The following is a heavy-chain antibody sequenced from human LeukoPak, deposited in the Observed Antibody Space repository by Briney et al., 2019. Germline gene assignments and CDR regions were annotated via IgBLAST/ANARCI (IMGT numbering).Heavy chain of an antibody. Sequence: SETLSPTCTVSGGSISSYYWSWIRQPPGKGLEWIGYIYHSGSTYYNPSLKSRVTISVDRSKNQFSLKLSSVTAADTAVYYCARGAYGSGIGSWFDPWGQGTLVTVSS. V-gene: IGHV4-59*12. J-gene: IGHJ5*02. CDR1: GGSISSYY. CDR2: IYHSGST. CDR3: ARGAYGSGIGSWFDP. D-gene: IGHD3-10*01.